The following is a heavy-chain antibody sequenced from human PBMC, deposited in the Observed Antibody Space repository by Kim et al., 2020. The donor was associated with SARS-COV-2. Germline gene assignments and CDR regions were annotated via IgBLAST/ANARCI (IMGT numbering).Heavy chain of an antibody. V-gene: IGHV3-23*01. CDR3: VKGGDPEGAYYYYYGMDV. CDR1: GFTFSSYA. J-gene: IGHJ6*02. Sequence: GGSLRLSCAASGFTFSSYAMSWVRQAPGKGLEWVSAISGSGGSTYYADSVKGRFTISRDNSKNTLYLQMNSLRAEDTAVYYCVKGGDPEGAYYYYYGMDVWGQGTTVTVSS. CDR2: ISGSGGST. D-gene: IGHD4-17*01.